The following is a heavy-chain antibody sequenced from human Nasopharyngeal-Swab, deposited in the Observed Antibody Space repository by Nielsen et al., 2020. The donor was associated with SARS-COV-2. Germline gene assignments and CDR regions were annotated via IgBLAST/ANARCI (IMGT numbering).Heavy chain of an antibody. J-gene: IGHJ6*02. CDR2: IWYDGSNK. CDR3: AREILGAAAGSYYYYYYGMDV. D-gene: IGHD6-13*01. V-gene: IGHV3-33*01. Sequence: VRQAPGKGLEWVAVIWYDGSNKYYADSVKGRFTISGDNSKNTLYLQMNSLRAEDTAVYYCAREILGAAAGSYYYYYYGMDVWGQGTTVTVSS.